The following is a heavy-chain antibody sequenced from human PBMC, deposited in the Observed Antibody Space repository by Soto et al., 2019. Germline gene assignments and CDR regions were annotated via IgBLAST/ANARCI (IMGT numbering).Heavy chain of an antibody. Sequence: EVQLVESGGGLVKPGGSLRLSCAASGFTFSSYSMNWVRQAPGKGLEWVSSISSSSSYIYYADSVKGRFTISRGNAKNSLYLQMNSLRAEDTAVYYCARDGLELRRYWGQGTLVTVSS. CDR1: GFTFSSYS. J-gene: IGHJ4*02. CDR2: ISSSSSYI. V-gene: IGHV3-21*01. CDR3: ARDGLELRRY. D-gene: IGHD1-7*01.